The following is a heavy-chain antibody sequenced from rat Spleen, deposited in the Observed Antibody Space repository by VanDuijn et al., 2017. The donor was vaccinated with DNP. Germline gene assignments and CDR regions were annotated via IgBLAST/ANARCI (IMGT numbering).Heavy chain of an antibody. V-gene: IGHV5S13*01. CDR2: ISTRGGST. CDR3: ARGGRSYFDY. Sequence: EVQLVESGGGLVQPGRSLKLSCAASGFTFRDYGMAWVRQAPTKGLEWVATISTRGGSTYYRDSVRGRFTISRDNAKSTLYLQMNSLRSEDTATYYCARGGRSYFDYWGHGVMVTVSS. J-gene: IGHJ2*01. D-gene: IGHD1-11*01. CDR1: GFTFRDYG.